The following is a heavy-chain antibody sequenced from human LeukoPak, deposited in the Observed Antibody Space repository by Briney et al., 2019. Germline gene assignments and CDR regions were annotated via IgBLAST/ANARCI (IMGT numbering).Heavy chain of an antibody. V-gene: IGHV1-24*01. CDR3: ATIAAAPYYYYYGMDV. J-gene: IGHJ6*02. D-gene: IGHD6-13*01. CDR1: GYTLTELS. CDR2: FDPEDGET. Sequence: ASVKVSCKVSGYTLTELSMHWVRQAPGKGLEWMGGFDPEDGETIYAQKFQGRVTMTEDTSTDTAYMELSSLRSEDTAVYYCATIAAAPYYYYYGMDVWGQGTTVTVSS.